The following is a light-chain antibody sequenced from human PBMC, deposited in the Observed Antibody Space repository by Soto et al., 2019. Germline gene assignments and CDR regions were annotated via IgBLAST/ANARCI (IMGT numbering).Light chain of an antibody. J-gene: IGKJ5*01. CDR3: QQYNNWPIT. CDR2: GAS. V-gene: IGKV3-15*01. CDR1: QSVSSN. Sequence: EIVLTQSPGTLSLSPGERATLSFSASQSVSSNLAWYQQKPGQAPRLLIYGASTRATGIPARFSGSGSGTEFTLTISSLQSEDFAVYYCQQYNNWPITFGQGTRLEIK.